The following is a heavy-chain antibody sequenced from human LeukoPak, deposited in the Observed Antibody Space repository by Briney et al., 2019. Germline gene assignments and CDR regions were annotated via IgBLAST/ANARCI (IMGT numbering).Heavy chain of an antibody. CDR1: GGSFSGYY. CDR3: ARFYGGNRVDYYYGLDV. Sequence: SETLSLTCAVYGGSFSGYYWSRIRQPPGKGLEWIGEINHSGSTNYNPSLKSRVTISVDTSKNQFSLKLSSVTAADTAVYYCARFYGGNRVDYYYGLDVWGQGTTVTVSS. J-gene: IGHJ6*02. V-gene: IGHV4-34*01. D-gene: IGHD4-23*01. CDR2: INHSGST.